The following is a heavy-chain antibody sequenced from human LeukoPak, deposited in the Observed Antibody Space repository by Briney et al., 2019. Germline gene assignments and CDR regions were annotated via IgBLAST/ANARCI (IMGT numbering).Heavy chain of an antibody. J-gene: IGHJ4*02. Sequence: SETLSLTCTVSGGSISSYYWSWIRQPPGKGLEWIGYIYYSGSTNYNPSLKSRVTISVDTSKNQFSLKLSSVTAADTAVYYCARDKGSSSGDYWGQGTLVTVSS. CDR1: GGSISSYY. V-gene: IGHV4-59*12. D-gene: IGHD6-6*01. CDR3: ARDKGSSSGDY. CDR2: IYYSGST.